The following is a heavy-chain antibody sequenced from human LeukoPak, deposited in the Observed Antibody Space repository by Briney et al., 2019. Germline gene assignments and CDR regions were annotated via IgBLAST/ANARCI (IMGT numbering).Heavy chain of an antibody. V-gene: IGHV3-30*18. CDR2: ISYDGSLK. D-gene: IGHD3-10*01. Sequence: GRSLRLSCAASGFTFSSFGMHWVRQAPGKGLEWVAVISYDGSLKHYLDSVKGRFTISRDNSKNTLYLQIDSLRVEDTAVYHCAKKYSYGSGAGDALDIWGHGTLVTVSS. CDR3: AKKYSYGSGAGDALDI. J-gene: IGHJ3*02. CDR1: GFTFSSFG.